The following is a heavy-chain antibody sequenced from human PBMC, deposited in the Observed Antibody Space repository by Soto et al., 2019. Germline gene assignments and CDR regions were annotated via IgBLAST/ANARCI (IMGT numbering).Heavy chain of an antibody. J-gene: IGHJ4*02. D-gene: IGHD2-21*02. V-gene: IGHV1-69*01. Sequence: QVQLVQSGAEVKKPGSSVKVSCTASGGTFSSYAISWVRQAPGQGLEWMGGIIPIFGTANYAQKFQGRVTITADQSTSTAYMELSSLRPEATAVYSCARADGGNSLYYFDYWGQETLLTVSS. CDR3: ARADGGNSLYYFDY. CDR1: GGTFSSYA. CDR2: IIPIFGTA.